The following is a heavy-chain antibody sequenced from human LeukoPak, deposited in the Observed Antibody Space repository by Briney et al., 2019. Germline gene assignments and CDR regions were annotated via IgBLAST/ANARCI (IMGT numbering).Heavy chain of an antibody. CDR3: ARADGYYYGMDV. CDR1: GGSISSYY. CDR2: IYYSGST. J-gene: IGHJ6*02. D-gene: IGHD5-24*01. Sequence: SETLSLTCTVSGGSISSYYWSWIRQPPGKGLEWIGYIYYSGSTDYNPSLKSRVTISVDTSKNQFSLKLSSVTAADTAIYYCARADGYYYGMDVWGQGTTVTVSS. V-gene: IGHV4-59*01.